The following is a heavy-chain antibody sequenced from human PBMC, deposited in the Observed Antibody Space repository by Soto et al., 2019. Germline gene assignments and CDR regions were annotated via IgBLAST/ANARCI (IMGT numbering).Heavy chain of an antibody. Sequence: QVQLVESGGGVVQPGRSLRLSCAASGFTFSSYAMHWVRQAPGKGLEWVAVISYDGSNKYYADSVKGRFTISRDNSKNTLYLQMNSLRVEDTAVYYCARESGYNWNYPPDFDYWGQGTLVTVSS. D-gene: IGHD1-7*01. CDR1: GFTFSSYA. V-gene: IGHV3-30-3*01. CDR2: ISYDGSNK. CDR3: ARESGYNWNYPPDFDY. J-gene: IGHJ4*02.